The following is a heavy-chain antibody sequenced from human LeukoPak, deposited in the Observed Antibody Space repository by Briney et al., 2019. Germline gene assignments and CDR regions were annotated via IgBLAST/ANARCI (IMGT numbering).Heavy chain of an antibody. CDR3: AKGAVPPDF. D-gene: IGHD6-19*01. V-gene: IGHV3-23*01. J-gene: IGHJ4*02. CDR1: GFTFTSYA. Sequence: GGSLRLSCAASGFTFTSYAMSWVRQAPGKGLEWLSTISGDGGTTYYADSVKGRFTISRDNSKNTVHLQMNSLRVEDTAVYYCAKGAVPPDFWGQGTLVTVSS. CDR2: ISGDGGTT.